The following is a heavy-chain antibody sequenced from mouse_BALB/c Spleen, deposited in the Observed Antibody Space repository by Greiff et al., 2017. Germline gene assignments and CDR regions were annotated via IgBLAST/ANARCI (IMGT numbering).Heavy chain of an antibody. Sequence: QVQLKQSGAELARPGASVKMSCKASGYTFTSYTMHWVKQRPGQGLEWIGYINPSSGYTNYNQKFKDKATLTADKSSSTAYMQLSSLTSEDSAVYYCARAEWLLGRGNYFESWGEDTTLTVSS. CDR2: INPSSGYT. CDR3: ARAEWLLGRGNYFES. V-gene: IGHV1-4*01. CDR1: GYTFTSYT. D-gene: IGHD2-3*01. J-gene: IGHJ2*01.